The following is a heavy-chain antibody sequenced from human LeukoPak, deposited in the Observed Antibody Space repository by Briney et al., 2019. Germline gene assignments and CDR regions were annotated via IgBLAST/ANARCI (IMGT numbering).Heavy chain of an antibody. CDR2: INHSGST. J-gene: IGHJ1*01. CDR1: GGSFSGYY. V-gene: IGHV4-34*01. D-gene: IGHD2-2*01. Sequence: SETLSLTCAVYGGSFSGYYWSWIRQPPGKGLEWIGEINHSGSTNYNPSLKSRVTISVDTSKNQFSLKLSSVTAADTAVYYCARVVPAAMRAEYFQHRGQGTLVTVSS. CDR3: ARVVPAAMRAEYFQH.